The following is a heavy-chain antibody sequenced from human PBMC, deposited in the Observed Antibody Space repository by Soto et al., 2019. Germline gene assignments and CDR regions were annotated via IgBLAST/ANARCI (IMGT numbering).Heavy chain of an antibody. CDR3: ARTPVGRHWYFDL. CDR1: GFTFSSYS. Sequence: EVQLVESGGGLVKPGGSLRLSCAASGFTFSSYSMNWVRQAPGKGREWVSSISSSSSYIYYADSVKARFTISRDNAKNSLYLQMNSLRAEDTAVYYCARTPVGRHWYFDLWGRGTLVTVSS. CDR2: ISSSSSYI. J-gene: IGHJ2*01. V-gene: IGHV3-21*01. D-gene: IGHD3-10*01.